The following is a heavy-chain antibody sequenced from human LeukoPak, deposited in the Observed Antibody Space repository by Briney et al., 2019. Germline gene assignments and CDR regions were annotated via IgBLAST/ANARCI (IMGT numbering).Heavy chain of an antibody. D-gene: IGHD4-23*01. CDR2: ISGSGGST. Sequence: GGSLRLSCAGSGFTFEDYTMHWVRQAPGKGLEWVSAISGSGGSTYYADSVKGRFTISRDNSKNTLYLQMNSLRAEDTAVYYCASTDYGGKGAFDIWGQGTMVTVSS. CDR3: ASTDYGGKGAFDI. CDR1: GFTFEDYT. J-gene: IGHJ3*02. V-gene: IGHV3-23*01.